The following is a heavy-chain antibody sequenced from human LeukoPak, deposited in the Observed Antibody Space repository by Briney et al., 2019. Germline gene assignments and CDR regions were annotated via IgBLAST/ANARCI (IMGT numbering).Heavy chain of an antibody. D-gene: IGHD6-19*01. J-gene: IGHJ4*02. CDR3: ARVGSGWYSPLDY. CDR1: GYTFTGYY. V-gene: IGHV1-2*02. CDR2: INPNSGGT. Sequence: ASVKVSCKASGYTFTGYYMHWVRQAPGQGLEWMGWINPNSGGTNYAQKFQGRVTMTRATSISTAYMELSRLRSDDTAVYYCARVGSGWYSPLDYWGQGTLVTVSS.